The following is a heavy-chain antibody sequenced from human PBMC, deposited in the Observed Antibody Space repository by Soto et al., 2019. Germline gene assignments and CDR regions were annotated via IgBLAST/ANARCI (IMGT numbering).Heavy chain of an antibody. CDR2: IYYSGST. V-gene: IGHV4-61*01. CDR1: GYSISSGYY. Sequence: SETLSLTCAVSGYSISSGYYWSWIRQPPGKGLEWIGYIYYSGSTNYNPSLKSRVTISVDTSKNQFSLKLSSVTAADTAVYYCARESRGGNVEYWGQGTLVTVYS. CDR3: ARESRGGNVEY. D-gene: IGHD5-12*01. J-gene: IGHJ4*02.